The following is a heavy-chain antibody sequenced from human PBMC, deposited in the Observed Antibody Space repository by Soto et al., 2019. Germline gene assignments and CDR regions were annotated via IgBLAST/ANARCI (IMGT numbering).Heavy chain of an antibody. CDR2: VYGSGET. V-gene: IGHV4-34*01. CDR3: ARGFSKSVTTRFDS. D-gene: IGHD4-4*01. CDR1: GESFSGYY. Sequence: VHLQQLGAGLLRPSETLSLTCIVSGESFSGYYWSWIRQSPDKGLEWIGEVYGSGETKYNPSLKSRISISEDPSKNQFSLRMTSMTAADTAVYYCARGFSKSVTTRFDSWGQGTLVTVSS. J-gene: IGHJ4*02.